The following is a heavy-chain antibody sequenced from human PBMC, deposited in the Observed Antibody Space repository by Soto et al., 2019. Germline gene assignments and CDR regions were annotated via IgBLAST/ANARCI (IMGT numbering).Heavy chain of an antibody. Sequence: QVQLQQWGAGLLKPSETLSLTCAVYGGSFSGYYWSWIRQPPGKGLEWMAEANDSGSSNYNPSLKSRVTISIDSSKNQFSLRLSSVTAADTAVYYCARGLAPTIFGVVPTPNWFDPWGQGTLVTVSS. CDR1: GGSFSGYY. J-gene: IGHJ5*02. V-gene: IGHV4-34*01. D-gene: IGHD3-3*01. CDR3: ARGLAPTIFGVVPTPNWFDP. CDR2: ANDSGSS.